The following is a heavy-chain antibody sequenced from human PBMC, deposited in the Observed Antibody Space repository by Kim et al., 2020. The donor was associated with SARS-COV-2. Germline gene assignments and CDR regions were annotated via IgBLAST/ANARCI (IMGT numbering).Heavy chain of an antibody. J-gene: IGHJ5*01. CDR1: GYPFSSFA. CDR3: ARSMFDYSWGTSLKKEHS. D-gene: IGHD3-16*01. Sequence: ASVKVSCKTSGYPFSSFAITWVRQAPGQGLEWTGWLSGFNTNANYIEKFQGRLTMTADITTSTASMDLRSLRSDDTAVYYCARSMFDYSWGTSLKKEHSW. CDR2: LSGFNTNA. V-gene: IGHV1-18*01.